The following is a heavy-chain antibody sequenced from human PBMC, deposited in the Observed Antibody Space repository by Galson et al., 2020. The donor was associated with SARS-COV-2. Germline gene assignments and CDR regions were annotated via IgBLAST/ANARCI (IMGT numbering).Heavy chain of an antibody. Sequence: GESLKISCKGSGYTFTNYWIAWVRQMPGKGLEWVGFIYPEDSDPRYSPSFEGQVTISADKSISTAYLQWSSLKASDTAMYYYAITGNLVRGPREYFDVWGRGTLVTVSS. D-gene: IGHD3-10*01. CDR1: GYTFTNYW. CDR2: IYPEDSDP. J-gene: IGHJ2*01. V-gene: IGHV5-51*01. CDR3: AITGNLVRGPREYFDV.